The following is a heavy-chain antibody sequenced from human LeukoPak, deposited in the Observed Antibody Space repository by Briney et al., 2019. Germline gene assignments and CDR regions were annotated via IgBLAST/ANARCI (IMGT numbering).Heavy chain of an antibody. CDR2: SWNSGSI. CDR3: AKDSDHYDSSGYLDY. Sequence: SWNSGSIGYADSVKGRFTISRDNAKNSLYLQMNSLRAEDTALYYCAKDSDHYDSSGYLDYWGQGTLVTVSS. D-gene: IGHD3-22*01. V-gene: IGHV3-9*01. J-gene: IGHJ4*02.